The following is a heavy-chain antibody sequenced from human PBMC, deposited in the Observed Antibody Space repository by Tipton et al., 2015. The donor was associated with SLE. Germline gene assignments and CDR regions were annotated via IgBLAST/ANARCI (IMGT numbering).Heavy chain of an antibody. V-gene: IGHV3-30*02. J-gene: IGHJ6*02. CDR2: IRYDGSNK. Sequence: SLRLSCAASGFTFSDYYMSWIRQAPGKGLEWVAFIRYDGSNKYYADSVKGRFTISRDNSKNTLYLQMNSLRAEDTAVYYCATGRYCGGDCPDVWGQGTTVTVSS. D-gene: IGHD2-21*02. CDR1: GFTFSDYY. CDR3: ATGRYCGGDCPDV.